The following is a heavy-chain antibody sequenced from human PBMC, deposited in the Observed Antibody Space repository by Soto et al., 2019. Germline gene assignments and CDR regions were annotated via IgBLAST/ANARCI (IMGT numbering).Heavy chain of an antibody. J-gene: IGHJ6*02. CDR1: GYTFTGYY. CDR2: INPNSGGT. D-gene: IGHD2-15*01. V-gene: IGHV1-2*02. Sequence: ALVKVSCKASGYTFTGYYMHWVRQAPGQGLEWMGWINPNSGGTNYAQKFQGRVTMTRDTSISTAYMELGRLRSDDTAVYYCASPLGYCSGGSCDHYYYYYGMDVWGQGTTVTVSS. CDR3: ASPLGYCSGGSCDHYYYYYGMDV.